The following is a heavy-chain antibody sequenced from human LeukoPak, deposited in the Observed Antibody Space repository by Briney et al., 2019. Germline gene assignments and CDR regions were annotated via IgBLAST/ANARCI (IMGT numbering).Heavy chain of an antibody. V-gene: IGHV1-2*06. CDR2: INPNSGGT. CDR3: ARLSGSYGGYYYGMDV. J-gene: IGHJ6*02. Sequence: PRASVKVSCKASGYTSTGYYMHWVRQAPGQGLEWVGRINPNSGGTNYAQKFQGRVTMTRDTSISTAYMELSRLRSDDTAVYYCARLSGSYGGYYYGMDVWGQGTTVTISS. D-gene: IGHD1-26*01. CDR1: GYTSTGYY.